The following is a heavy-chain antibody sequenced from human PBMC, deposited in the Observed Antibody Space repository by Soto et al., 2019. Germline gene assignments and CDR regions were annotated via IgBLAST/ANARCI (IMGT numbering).Heavy chain of an antibody. CDR1: GGTFSSYA. CDR2: IIPIFGTA. J-gene: IGHJ5*02. CDR3: ASQGGITMIVGWFDH. D-gene: IGHD3-22*01. Sequence: QVQLVQSGAAVKKPGSSVKVSCKASGGTFSSYAISWVRQAPGQGLEWMGGIIPIFGTANYAQKFQGRVTITADESTSTAYMELSSLRCEDTAVYYCASQGGITMIVGWFDHWGQGTLVTVSS. V-gene: IGHV1-69*01.